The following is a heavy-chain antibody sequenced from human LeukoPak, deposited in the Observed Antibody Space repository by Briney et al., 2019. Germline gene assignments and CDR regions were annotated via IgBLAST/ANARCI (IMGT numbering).Heavy chain of an antibody. V-gene: IGHV1-69*13. J-gene: IGHJ4*02. Sequence: SVKVSCKASGGTFSSYAISWVRQPPGQGLEWMGGIIPIFGTANYAQKFQGRVTITADESTSTAYMELSSLRSEDTAVYYCARDRRDFWSGYYRSYYFDYWGQGALVTVSS. CDR2: IIPIFGTA. CDR3: ARDRRDFWSGYYRSYYFDY. CDR1: GGTFSSYA. D-gene: IGHD3-3*01.